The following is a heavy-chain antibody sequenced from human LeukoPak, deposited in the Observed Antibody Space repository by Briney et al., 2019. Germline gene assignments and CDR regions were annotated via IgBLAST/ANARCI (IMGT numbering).Heavy chain of an antibody. V-gene: IGHV1-2*02. J-gene: IGHJ4*02. D-gene: IGHD1-26*01. CDR1: GYTFTGHY. CDR3: ARDLSGSYDY. CDR2: IKTHSGGT. Sequence: ASVKVSCKASGYTFTGHYIHWVRQAPGQGLEWLGLIKTHSGGTNYAQRFQGRVTMARDTSISTAYMELSRLRSDDTAVYFCARDLSGSYDYWGQGALVTVSS.